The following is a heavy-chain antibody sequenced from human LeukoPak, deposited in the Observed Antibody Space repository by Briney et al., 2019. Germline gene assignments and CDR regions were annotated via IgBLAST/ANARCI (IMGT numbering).Heavy chain of an antibody. CDR3: ARDKSFYDILTGYSPYYYYYGMDV. J-gene: IGHJ6*04. CDR2: IIPIFGTA. D-gene: IGHD3-9*01. Sequence: SSVTVSCKASGCTFSSYAISWVRQAPGQGLEWMGGIIPIFGTAKYAQKFQGRVTITEDESTRTAYMELSSLRSEDTAVYYCARDKSFYDILTGYSPYYYYYGMDVWGKGTTVTVSS. CDR1: GCTFSSYA. V-gene: IGHV1-69*01.